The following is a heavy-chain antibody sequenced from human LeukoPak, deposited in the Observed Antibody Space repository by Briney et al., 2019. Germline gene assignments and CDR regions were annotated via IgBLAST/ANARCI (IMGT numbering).Heavy chain of an antibody. CDR1: GGSMSSYY. CDR3: ASTAMEGLFDY. Sequence: PSEPLSLTCTVSGGSMSSYYWSWIRQPPGKGLEWIGYIYTSGSTNYNPSLKRRVTISVDTSKNQFSLKLSSVTAADTAVYYCASTAMEGLFDYWGQGTLVTVSS. V-gene: IGHV4-4*09. D-gene: IGHD5-18*01. CDR2: IYTSGST. J-gene: IGHJ4*02.